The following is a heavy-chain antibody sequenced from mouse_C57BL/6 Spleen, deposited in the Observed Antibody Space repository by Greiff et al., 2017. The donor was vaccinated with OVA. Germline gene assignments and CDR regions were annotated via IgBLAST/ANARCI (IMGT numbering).Heavy chain of an antibody. CDR1: GYAFSSSW. Sequence: QVQLQQSGPELVKPGASVKISCKASGYAFSSSWMNWVKQRPGKGLEWIGRIYPGDGDTNYNGKFKGKATLTADKSSSTAYMQLSSLTSEDSAVYVCARSGDGYYNWYFDVWGTGTTVTVSS. V-gene: IGHV1-82*01. D-gene: IGHD2-3*01. J-gene: IGHJ1*03. CDR2: IYPGDGDT. CDR3: ARSGDGYYNWYFDV.